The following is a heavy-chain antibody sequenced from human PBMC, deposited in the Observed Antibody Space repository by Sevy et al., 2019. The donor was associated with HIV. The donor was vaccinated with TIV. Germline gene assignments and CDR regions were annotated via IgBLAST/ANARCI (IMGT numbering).Heavy chain of an antibody. D-gene: IGHD3-22*01. J-gene: IGHJ5*02. CDR1: GFTFSSYD. Sequence: GGSLRLSCAGSGFTFSSYDMNWVRQAPGKGLEWISKISSSGSSIYYADSVKGRFTIARDNAKNSLNLQVNSLRADDTALYYCAGNGGCYDTGFDPWGQGTLVTVSS. CDR2: ISSSGSSI. V-gene: IGHV3-48*03. CDR3: AGNGGCYDTGFDP.